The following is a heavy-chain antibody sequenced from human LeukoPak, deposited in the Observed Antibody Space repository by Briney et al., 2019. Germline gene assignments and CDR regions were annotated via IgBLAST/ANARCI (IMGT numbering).Heavy chain of an antibody. Sequence: SETLSLTCTVSGGSISSGGYYWSWIRQHPGKGLEWIGYIYYSGSTYYNPSLKSRVTISVDTSKNQFSLKLSSVTAADTAVYYCARDRHYYGSGSYYPPSDAFDIWGQGTMVTVSS. CDR3: ARDRHYYGSGSYYPPSDAFDI. CDR2: IYYSGST. J-gene: IGHJ3*02. V-gene: IGHV4-31*03. CDR1: GGSISSGGYY. D-gene: IGHD3-10*01.